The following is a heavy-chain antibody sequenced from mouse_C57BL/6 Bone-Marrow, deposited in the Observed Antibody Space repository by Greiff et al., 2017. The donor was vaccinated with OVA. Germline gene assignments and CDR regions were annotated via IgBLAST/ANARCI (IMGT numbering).Heavy chain of an antibody. CDR3: ARRDDYELVAY. CDR2: IHPNSGST. J-gene: IGHJ3*01. D-gene: IGHD2-4*01. Sequence: QVQLQQPGAELVKPGASVKLSCKASGYTFTSYWMHWVKQRPGQGLEWIGMIHPNSGSTNYNEKFKSKATLTVDKSSSTAYMQLSSLTSEDSAVFYCARRDDYELVAYWGQGTLVTVSA. CDR1: GYTFTSYW. V-gene: IGHV1-64*01.